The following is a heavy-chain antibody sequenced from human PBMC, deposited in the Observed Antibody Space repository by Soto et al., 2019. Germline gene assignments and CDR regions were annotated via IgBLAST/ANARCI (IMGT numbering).Heavy chain of an antibody. J-gene: IGHJ6*02. V-gene: IGHV1-69*13. D-gene: IGHD3-3*01. CDR2: IIPRSATS. Sequence: ASVKVSCKASGDTFSTYTITWMRQAPGQGLEWMGGIIPRSATSNYAQKFQGRVTITADESTSTAYMELSSLRSEDTAVYYCARDKIFGVVGYYGMDVWGQGTTVTVSS. CDR3: ARDKIFGVVGYYGMDV. CDR1: GDTFSTYT.